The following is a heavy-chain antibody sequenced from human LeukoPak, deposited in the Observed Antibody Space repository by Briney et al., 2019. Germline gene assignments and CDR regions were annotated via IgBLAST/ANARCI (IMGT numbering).Heavy chain of an antibody. D-gene: IGHD5-24*01. J-gene: IGHJ4*02. CDR3: ARGSREMATIFDY. Sequence: PSETLSLTCTVSGGSISSYYWSWIRQPAGKGLEWIGRMYTSGDTNYNPSLKSRVTMSVDTSKNQVSLRLTSVIAADTAVYYCARGSREMATIFDYWGQGTLVTVSS. CDR1: GGSISSYY. CDR2: MYTSGDT. V-gene: IGHV4-4*07.